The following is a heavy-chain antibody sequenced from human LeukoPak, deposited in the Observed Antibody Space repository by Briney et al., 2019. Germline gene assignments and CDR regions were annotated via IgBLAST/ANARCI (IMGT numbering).Heavy chain of an antibody. CDR2: INHSGST. V-gene: IGHV4-34*01. D-gene: IGHD3-10*01. CDR1: GGSFSGYY. CDR3: ARVGYYYGSGEANWFDP. J-gene: IGHJ5*02. Sequence: PSETLSLTGAVYGGSFSGYYWSWIRQPPGKGLEWIGEINHSGSTNYNPSLKSRVIISVDTSKNQFSLKLSSVTAADTAVYYCARVGYYYGSGEANWFDPWGQGTLVTVSS.